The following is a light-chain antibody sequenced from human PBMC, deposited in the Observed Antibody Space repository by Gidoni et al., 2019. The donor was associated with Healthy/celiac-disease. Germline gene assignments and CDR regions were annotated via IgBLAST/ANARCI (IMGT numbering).Light chain of an antibody. V-gene: IGLV2-23*01. CDR2: EGR. CDR3: CSYAGSSTLV. J-gene: IGLJ2*01. CDR1: SSDVGSYNL. Sequence: QSALTQPASVAGSPGQSITIACTGTSSDVGSYNLVSWYQQPPGKAPKRMIYEGRKRPSVVSNRFSGSKSGNTASLTISGLQAEDEADYYCCSYAGSSTLVFGGGTKLTVL.